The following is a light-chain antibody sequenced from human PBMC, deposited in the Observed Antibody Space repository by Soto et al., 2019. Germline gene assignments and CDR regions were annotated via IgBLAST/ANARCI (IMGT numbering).Light chain of an antibody. V-gene: IGLV2-14*03. CDR3: SSYTSSSTLKV. J-gene: IGLJ2*01. CDR2: DVS. CDR1: SSDVGGYNY. Sequence: QSALTQPASVSGSPGQSITISCTGTSSDVGGYNYVSWYQQHPGKAPKLMIYDVSIRPSGVSNRFSGSKSGNTASLTISGLQAEDEADYYCSSYTSSSTLKVFGGGTKPPS.